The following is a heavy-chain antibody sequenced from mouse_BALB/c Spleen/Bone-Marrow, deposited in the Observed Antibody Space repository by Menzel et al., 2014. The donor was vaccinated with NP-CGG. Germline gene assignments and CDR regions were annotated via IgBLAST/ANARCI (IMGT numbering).Heavy chain of an antibody. CDR1: GYTFTSYW. V-gene: IGHV1-69*02. D-gene: IGHD2-1*01. CDR3: TRREGNYAFAY. CDR2: IYPSDSYT. Sequence: QVQLQQSGAELVRPGASVKLSCKASGYTFTSYWINWVKQRPGQGLEWVGNIYPSDSYTNYNQKFKDKATLTVDKSSSTAYVQLSSPTSEDSAVYYCTRREGNYAFAYWGQGTLVTVSA. J-gene: IGHJ3*01.